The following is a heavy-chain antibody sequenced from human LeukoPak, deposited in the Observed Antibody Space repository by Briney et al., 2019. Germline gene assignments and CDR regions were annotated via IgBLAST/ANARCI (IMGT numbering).Heavy chain of an antibody. CDR1: GGSFSGYY. V-gene: IGHV3-23*01. CDR3: AVWVGP. J-gene: IGHJ5*02. CDR2: ISGSGGST. D-gene: IGHD3-16*01. Sequence: ETLSLTCAVYGGSFSGYYWSWVRQAPGKGLEWVSAISGSGGSTYYADSVKGRFTISRDNSNNTLYLQMNSLRAEDTAVYYCAVWVGPWGQGTLVTVSS.